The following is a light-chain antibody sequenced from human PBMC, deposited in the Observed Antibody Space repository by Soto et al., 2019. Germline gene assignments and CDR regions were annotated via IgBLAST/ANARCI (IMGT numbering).Light chain of an antibody. CDR3: CSYAGSSTRNVV. CDR1: SSDVGSYNL. V-gene: IGLV2-23*01. J-gene: IGLJ2*01. Sequence: QSALTQPASVSGSPGQSITISCTATSSDVGSYNLVSWYQQHPGKAPKLMIYEGSKRPSGVSNRFSGSKSGNTASLTISGLQAEDEADYYCCSYAGSSTRNVVFGGGTKLTVL. CDR2: EGS.